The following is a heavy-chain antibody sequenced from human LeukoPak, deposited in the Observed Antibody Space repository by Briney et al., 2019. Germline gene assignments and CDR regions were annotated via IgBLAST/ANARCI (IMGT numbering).Heavy chain of an antibody. J-gene: IGHJ3*02. D-gene: IGHD3-22*01. CDR1: GGSISSSSYY. Sequence: PSETLSLTCTVSGGSISSSSYYWGWIRQPPGKGLEWIGSIYYSGSTYYNPSLKSRVTISVDTSKNQFSLKLSSVTAADTAVYYCASPTMIAELAFDIWGQGTMVTVSS. CDR3: ASPTMIAELAFDI. V-gene: IGHV4-39*01. CDR2: IYYSGST.